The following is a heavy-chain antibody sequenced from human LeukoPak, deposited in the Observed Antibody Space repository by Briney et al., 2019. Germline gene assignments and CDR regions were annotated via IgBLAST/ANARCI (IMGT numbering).Heavy chain of an antibody. V-gene: IGHV4-59*01. CDR2: IYYSGST. CDR3: ARVVCSGGTCYPAY. CDR1: GGSISTYY. J-gene: IGHJ4*02. Sequence: SETLSQTCTVSGGSISTYYWSWIRQPPGEGLEWIGYIYYSGSTNSSPSLKSRVTISVDTSKNQFSLKLSSVTAADTAVYYCARVVCSGGTCYPAYWGQGTLVTVSS. D-gene: IGHD2-15*01.